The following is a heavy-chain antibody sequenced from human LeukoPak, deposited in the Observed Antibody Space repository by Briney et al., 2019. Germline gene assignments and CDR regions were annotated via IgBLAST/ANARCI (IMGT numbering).Heavy chain of an antibody. Sequence: SQTLSLTCAISGDSVSSNSAAWNWIRQSPPRGLEWLGRTYYRSKWYNDYAVSVKSRITINPDTSKNQFSLQLNSVTPEDTAVYYCARSRRGSYSVAFDIWGQGTMVTVSS. D-gene: IGHD1-26*01. V-gene: IGHV6-1*01. CDR1: GDSVSSNSAA. CDR2: TYYRSKWYN. CDR3: ARSRRGSYSVAFDI. J-gene: IGHJ3*02.